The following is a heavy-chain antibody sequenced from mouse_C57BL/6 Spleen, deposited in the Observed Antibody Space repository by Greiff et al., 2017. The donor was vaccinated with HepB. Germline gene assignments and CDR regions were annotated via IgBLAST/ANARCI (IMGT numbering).Heavy chain of an antibody. D-gene: IGHD2-3*01. V-gene: IGHV8-12*01. CDR1: GFSLSTSGMG. CDR3: ARSNDGFPFDY. J-gene: IGHJ2*01. CDR2: SYWDDDK. Sequence: QVTLKESGPGILQSSQTLSLTCSFSGFSLSTSGMGVSWIRQPSGKGLEWLAHSYWDDDKRYNPSLKSRLTISKDTSRNQVFLKITSVDTADTATYYCARSNDGFPFDYWGQGTTLTVSS.